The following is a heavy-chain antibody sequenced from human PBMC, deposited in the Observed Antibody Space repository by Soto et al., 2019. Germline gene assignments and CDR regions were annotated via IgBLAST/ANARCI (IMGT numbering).Heavy chain of an antibody. CDR3: AHGSGWLSDY. V-gene: IGHV2-5*01. CDR1: GFSLSTSAVG. CDR2: IYWNDDK. D-gene: IGHD6-19*01. J-gene: IGHJ4*02. Sequence: QITLKESGPTLLKPTQTLTLTCTFSGFSLSTSAVGVNWIRQPPGKALEWLALIYWNDDKHYTPSLSGRLTITKDTSKNQVVLTMTNMNPVDTATYYCAHGSGWLSDYWGQGIRVTVSS.